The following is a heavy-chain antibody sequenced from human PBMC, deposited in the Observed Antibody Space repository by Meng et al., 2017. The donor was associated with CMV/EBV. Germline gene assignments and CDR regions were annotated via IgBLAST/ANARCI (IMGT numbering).Heavy chain of an antibody. J-gene: IGHJ4*02. CDR1: GFTFSSYG. Sequence: GESLQISCASSGFTFSSYGMHWVRKAQGKGLEWVAFIRYDGSNKYYADSVKGRFTISRDNSKNTLYLQMNSLRAEDTAVYYCAKTEYRFGELLSYFDYWGQGTLVTVSS. CDR2: IRYDGSNK. CDR3: AKTEYRFGELLSYFDY. D-gene: IGHD3-10*01. V-gene: IGHV3-30*02.